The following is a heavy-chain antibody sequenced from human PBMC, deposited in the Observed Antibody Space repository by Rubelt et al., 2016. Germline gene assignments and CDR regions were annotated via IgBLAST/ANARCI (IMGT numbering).Heavy chain of an antibody. CDR1: GGSISSYY. CDR2: IYYTGTT. J-gene: IGHJ4*02. CDR3: ATGTTVTTGLAY. Sequence: QVQLQESGPGLVKPSETLSLTCTVSGGSISSYYWTWIRQPPGKGLEWIGYIYYTGTTNYNPSLKSRVTISVDTSKNQFSLKLSSVTAAGTAVYYCATGTTVTTGLAYWGQGTLVTVSS. V-gene: IGHV4-59*08. D-gene: IGHD4-17*01.